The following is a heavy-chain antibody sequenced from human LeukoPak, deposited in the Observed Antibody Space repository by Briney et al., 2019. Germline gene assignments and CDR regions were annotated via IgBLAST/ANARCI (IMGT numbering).Heavy chain of an antibody. D-gene: IGHD1-26*01. J-gene: IGHJ1*01. CDR1: GYTLTELS. CDR3: ATKHSGSYPLVEYFQH. Sequence: GASVKVSCKVSGYTLTELSMHWVRQAPGKGLEWMGGFDPEDGETIYAQKFQGRVTMTEDTSTDTAYMELSSLRSEDTAVYYCATKHSGSYPLVEYFQHWGQGTLVTVSS. CDR2: FDPEDGET. V-gene: IGHV1-24*01.